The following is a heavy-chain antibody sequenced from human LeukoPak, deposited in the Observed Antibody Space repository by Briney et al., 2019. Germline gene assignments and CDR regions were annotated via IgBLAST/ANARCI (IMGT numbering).Heavy chain of an antibody. D-gene: IGHD2-2*02. CDR2: IYYSGST. CDR1: GGSISSYY. J-gene: IGHJ5*02. Sequence: SETLSLTCTVSGGSISSYYWSWIRQPPGKGLEWIGYIYYSGSTNYNPSLKSRVTISVDTSKNQFSLKLSSVTAADTAVYYCARLAIRPYNWFDPWGQGTLVTDSS. CDR3: ARLAIRPYNWFDP. V-gene: IGHV4-59*08.